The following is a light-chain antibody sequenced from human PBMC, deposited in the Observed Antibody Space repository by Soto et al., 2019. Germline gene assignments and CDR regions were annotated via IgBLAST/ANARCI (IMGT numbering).Light chain of an antibody. CDR3: QQYNWPFS. Sequence: DIKMTQSASSLSASVGGRVPINCQASQDISNYLNWYKQKPGKAPKLLIYDASNLETGVPSRFSGRGSGKDSTFTISRLPPEDIATYYCQQYNWPFSFGQGTRLEIK. CDR1: QDISNY. V-gene: IGKV1-33*01. J-gene: IGKJ5*01. CDR2: DAS.